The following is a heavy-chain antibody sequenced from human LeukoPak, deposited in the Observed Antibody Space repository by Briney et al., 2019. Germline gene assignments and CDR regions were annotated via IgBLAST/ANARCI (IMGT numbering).Heavy chain of an antibody. CDR1: GYTFTSYN. CDR3: ASSVLGNFTGYHY. V-gene: IGHV1-18*01. Sequence: ASVKVSCKASGYTFTSYNINWVRQAPGQGLEWMGWISAYNGNTNYAQNLQGRVTMTTDTSTSTAYMELRNLRSDDTAVYYCASSVLGNFTGYHYWGQGTLVTVSS. CDR2: ISAYNGNT. J-gene: IGHJ4*02. D-gene: IGHD2-8*02.